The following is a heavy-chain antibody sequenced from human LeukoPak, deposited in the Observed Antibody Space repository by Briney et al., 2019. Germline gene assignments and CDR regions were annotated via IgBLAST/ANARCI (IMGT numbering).Heavy chain of an antibody. J-gene: IGHJ3*02. V-gene: IGHV4-4*07. D-gene: IGHD5-18*01. CDR3: ARSSRRGYSSYDAFDI. CDR1: GGSISSYY. Sequence: SETPSLTCTVSGGSISSYYWNWIRQPAGKGLEWIGRIYTSGSTNYNPSLKSRVTMSVDTSKNQFSLKLSSVTAADTAVYYCARSSRRGYSSYDAFDIWGQGTMVTVSS. CDR2: IYTSGST.